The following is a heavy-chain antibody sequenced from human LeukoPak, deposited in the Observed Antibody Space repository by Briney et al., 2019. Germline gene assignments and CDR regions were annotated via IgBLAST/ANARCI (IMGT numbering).Heavy chain of an antibody. J-gene: IGHJ4*02. CDR2: LSHSATAT. CDR1: GFTFTSYA. D-gene: IGHD7-27*01. V-gene: IGHV3-23*01. CDR3: AKDTLFWGPTGQCDY. Sequence: GGSLRLSCAASGFTFTSYAMSWVRQAPGKGLEWVSALSHSATATYYADSVRGRFTISRDNSMNTLYLRMYSLRAEDTAVCYCAKDTLFWGPTGQCDYWGQGTLVTVSS.